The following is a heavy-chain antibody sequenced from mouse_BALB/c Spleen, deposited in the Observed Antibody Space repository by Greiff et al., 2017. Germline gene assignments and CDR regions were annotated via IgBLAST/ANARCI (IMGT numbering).Heavy chain of an antibody. CDR3: ARDFDYGFAY. CDR2: IYPGDGDT. CDR1: GYAFSSYW. J-gene: IGHJ3*01. V-gene: IGHV1-80*01. D-gene: IGHD2-4*01. Sequence: QVQLQQSGAELVRPGSSVKISCKASGYAFSSYWMNWVKQRPGQGLEWIGQIYPGDGDTNYNGKFKGKATLTADKSSSTAYMQLSSLTSEDSAVYFCARDFDYGFAYWGQGTLVTVSA.